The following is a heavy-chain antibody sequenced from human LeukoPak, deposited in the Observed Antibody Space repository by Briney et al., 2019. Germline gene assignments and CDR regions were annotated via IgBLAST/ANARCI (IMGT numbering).Heavy chain of an antibody. D-gene: IGHD1-26*01. CDR2: IYYSGRT. CDR3: ARRWDSWFDP. Sequence: PSETLSLTCTVSGGSISSTSYYWGWIRQPPGKGLEWIGSIYYSGRTYYNPSLKSRVTISVDTSKNQFSLKLSSVTAADTAVYYCARRWDSWFDPWGQGTLVTVSS. J-gene: IGHJ5*02. CDR1: GGSISSTSYY. V-gene: IGHV4-39*01.